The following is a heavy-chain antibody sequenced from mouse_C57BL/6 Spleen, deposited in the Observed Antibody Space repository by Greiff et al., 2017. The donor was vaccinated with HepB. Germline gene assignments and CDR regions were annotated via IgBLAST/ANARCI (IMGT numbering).Heavy chain of an antibody. CDR2: INPYNGGT. D-gene: IGHD2-4*01. CDR3: ARSDDYDRVYAMDY. V-gene: IGHV1-19*01. CDR1: GYTFTDYY. J-gene: IGHJ4*01. Sequence: EVQLQQSGPVLVKPGASVKMSCKASGYTFTDYYMNWVKQSLGKSLEWIGVINPYNGGTSYNQKFKGKATLTVDKSSSTAYMELNSLTSEDSAVYYCARSDDYDRVYAMDYWGQGTSVTVSS.